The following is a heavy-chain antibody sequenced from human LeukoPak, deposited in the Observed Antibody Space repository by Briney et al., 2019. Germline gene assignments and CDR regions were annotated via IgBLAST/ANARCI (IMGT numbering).Heavy chain of an antibody. CDR2: IYPGDSDT. D-gene: IGHD5-12*01. J-gene: IGHJ4*02. V-gene: IGHV5-51*01. Sequence: GGSLRLSCKGSGYSFTSYWIGWVRQMPGKGLEWMGIIYPGDSDTRYSPSFQGQVTISADKSISTAYLQWSSLKASDTAMYYCATRGRYSGYDLGYWGQGTLVTVSS. CDR1: GYSFTSYW. CDR3: ATRGRYSGYDLGY.